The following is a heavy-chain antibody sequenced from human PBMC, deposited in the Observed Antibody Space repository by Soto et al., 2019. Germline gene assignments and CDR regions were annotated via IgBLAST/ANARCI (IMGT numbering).Heavy chain of an antibody. Sequence: PGGSLRLSCAASGFTFSRYWMHWIRQAPGKGLVWVSRINSDGSSTSYADSVKGRFTISRDNARNTLYLQMNSLRAEDTAGYYYARVGKIVGVAYYVYMDVWGKGTTVTVPS. J-gene: IGHJ6*03. CDR1: GFTFSRYW. V-gene: IGHV3-74*01. CDR2: INSDGSST. CDR3: ARVGKIVGVAYYVYMDV. D-gene: IGHD3-3*01.